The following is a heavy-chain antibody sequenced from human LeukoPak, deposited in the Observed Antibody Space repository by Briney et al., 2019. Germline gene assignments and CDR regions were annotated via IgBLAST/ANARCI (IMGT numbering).Heavy chain of an antibody. V-gene: IGHV4-38-2*01. CDR2: IYHSGST. Sequence: SETLSLTCAAYGGSFSGYYWGWIRQPPGKGLEWIGSIYHSGSTYYNPSLKSRVTISVDTSKNQFSLKLSSVTAADTAVYYCARVPVVAATNYYYYMDVWGKGTTVTVSS. J-gene: IGHJ6*03. CDR1: GGSFSGYY. D-gene: IGHD2-15*01. CDR3: ARVPVVAATNYYYYMDV.